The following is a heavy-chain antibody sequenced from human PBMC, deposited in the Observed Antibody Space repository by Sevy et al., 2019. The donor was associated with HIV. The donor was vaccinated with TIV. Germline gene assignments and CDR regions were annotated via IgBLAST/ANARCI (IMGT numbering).Heavy chain of an antibody. CDR1: GFPFSTYA. CDR2: IGYDGSNN. Sequence: GGSLRLSCAASGFPFSTYAMHWVLQAPGKGLEWVAVIGYDGSNNYHADSVKGRFTISRDNSKNTLYLQMDSLRAADTAVYYCAKSGRIVVAGTTNYFDSWGQGTLVTVSS. J-gene: IGHJ4*02. CDR3: AKSGRIVVAGTTNYFDS. D-gene: IGHD6-19*01. V-gene: IGHV3-33*06.